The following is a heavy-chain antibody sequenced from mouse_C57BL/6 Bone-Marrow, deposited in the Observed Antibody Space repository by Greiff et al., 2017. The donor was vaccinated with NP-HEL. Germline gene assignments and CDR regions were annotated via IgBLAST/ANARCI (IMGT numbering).Heavy chain of an antibody. CDR1: GFNIKNTY. Sequence: DVQLQESVAELVRPGASVKLSCTASGFNIKNTYMHWVKQRPEQGLEWIGRIDPANGNTKYAPKFQGKATITADTSSNTAYLQLSSLTSEDTAIYYCASITTVVATEGAMDYWGQGTSVTVSS. D-gene: IGHD1-1*01. V-gene: IGHV14-3*01. CDR2: IDPANGNT. J-gene: IGHJ4*01. CDR3: ASITTVVATEGAMDY.